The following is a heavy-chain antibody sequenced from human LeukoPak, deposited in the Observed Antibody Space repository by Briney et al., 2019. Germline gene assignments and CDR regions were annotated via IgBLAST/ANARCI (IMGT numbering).Heavy chain of an antibody. CDR2: ISGSGGST. CDR3: AKKIVAATNPAYDY. V-gene: IGHV3-23*01. Sequence: GGSLRLSCAASGFTFSSYAMSWVRQAPGKGLEWVSAISGSGGSTYYADSVKGRFTISRDNSKNTLYLQMNSLRAEDTAVYYCAKKIVAATNPAYDYWGQGTLVTVSS. CDR1: GFTFSSYA. D-gene: IGHD6-19*01. J-gene: IGHJ4*02.